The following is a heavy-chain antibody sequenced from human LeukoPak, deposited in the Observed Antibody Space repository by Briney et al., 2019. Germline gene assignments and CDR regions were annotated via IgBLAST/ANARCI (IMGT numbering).Heavy chain of an antibody. D-gene: IGHD6-19*01. J-gene: IGHJ4*02. CDR2: ISYDGSNK. CDR1: GFTFSSYG. Sequence: GGSLRLSCAASGFTFSSYGMHWVSQAPGKGLEWVAVISYDGSNKYYADSVKGRFTISRDNSKNTLYLQMNSLRAEDAAVYYCAKDVTSGWTADLFDYWGQGTLVTVSS. CDR3: AKDVTSGWTADLFDY. V-gene: IGHV3-30*18.